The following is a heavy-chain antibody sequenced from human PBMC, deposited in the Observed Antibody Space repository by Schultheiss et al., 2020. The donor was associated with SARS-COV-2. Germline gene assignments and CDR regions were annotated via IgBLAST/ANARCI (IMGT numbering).Heavy chain of an antibody. J-gene: IGHJ6*02. CDR2: IYSGGST. CDR1: GFTVSSNY. D-gene: IGHD2-15*01. Sequence: GESLKISCAASGFTVSSNYMSWVRQAPGKGLEWVSVIYSGGSTYYADSVKGRFTISRDNSKNTLYLQMNSLRAEDTAVYYCARGQYCSGGSCYGMDVWGQGTTVTVSS. CDR3: ARGQYCSGGSCYGMDV. V-gene: IGHV3-53*01.